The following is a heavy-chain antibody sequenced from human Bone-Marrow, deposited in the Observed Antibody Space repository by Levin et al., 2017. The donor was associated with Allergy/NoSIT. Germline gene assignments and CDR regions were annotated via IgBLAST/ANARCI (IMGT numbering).Heavy chain of an antibody. Sequence: GGSLRLSCAASGFTFSSYAMSWVRQAPGKGLEWVSAISGSGGSTYYADSVKGRFTISRDNSKNTLYLQMNSLRAEDTAVYYCAKRGCGSSTSCYRLSTYYYYYGMDVWGQGTTVTVSS. V-gene: IGHV3-23*01. J-gene: IGHJ6*02. CDR1: GFTFSSYA. CDR3: AKRGCGSSTSCYRLSTYYYYYGMDV. CDR2: ISGSGGST. D-gene: IGHD2-2*01.